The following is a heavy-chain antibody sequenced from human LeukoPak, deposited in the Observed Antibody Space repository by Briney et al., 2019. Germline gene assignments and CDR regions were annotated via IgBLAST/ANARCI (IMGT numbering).Heavy chain of an antibody. CDR1: GYTFTGYY. Sequence: ASVKVSCKASGYTFTGYYMHWVRQAPGQGLEWMGWINPNSGGTNYAQKFQGRVTMTRDTSISTAYMELSRLRSDDTAVYYYARDPSRHDFWSGYYTGNWFDPWGQGTLVTVSS. CDR2: INPNSGGT. CDR3: ARDPSRHDFWSGYYTGNWFDP. J-gene: IGHJ5*02. V-gene: IGHV1-2*02. D-gene: IGHD3-3*01.